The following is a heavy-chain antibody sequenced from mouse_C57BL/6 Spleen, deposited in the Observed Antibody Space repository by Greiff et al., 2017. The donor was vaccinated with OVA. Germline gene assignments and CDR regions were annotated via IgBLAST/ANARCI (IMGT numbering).Heavy chain of an antibody. CDR1: GYTFTSYW. CDR3: ARLGDYDETWFAY. CDR2: IDPSDSET. V-gene: IGHV1-52*01. Sequence: VQLQQPGAELVRPGSSVKLSCKASGYTFTSYWMHWVKQRPIQGLEWIGNIDPSDSETHYNQKFKDKATLTVDKSSSTAYMQLSSLTSEDSAVYYCARLGDYDETWFAYWGQGTLVTVSA. J-gene: IGHJ3*01. D-gene: IGHD2-4*01.